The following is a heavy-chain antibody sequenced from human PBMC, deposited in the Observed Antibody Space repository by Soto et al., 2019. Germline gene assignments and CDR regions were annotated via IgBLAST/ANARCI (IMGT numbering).Heavy chain of an antibody. CDR2: IYPSGST. V-gene: IGHV4-4*07. CDR3: ARGSIAPDF. D-gene: IGHD6-6*01. J-gene: IGHJ4*02. Sequence: SETLSLTXTVSGGSMSSYYWSWIRQPAGKGLEWIGRIYPSGSTTYNPSLKSRVTLSVDTSMNQFSLKLNSVTAADTAVYYCARGSIAPDFWGQGTLVTVSS. CDR1: GGSMSSYY.